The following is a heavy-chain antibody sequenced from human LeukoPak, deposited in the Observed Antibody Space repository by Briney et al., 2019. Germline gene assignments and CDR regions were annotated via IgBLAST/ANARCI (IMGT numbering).Heavy chain of an antibody. CDR1: RFTFSSYS. Sequence: GGSLRLSCAASRFTFSSYSMNWVRQAPGKGLEWVSCISSSGSYTYYADSVKGRFTISRDNAKNSLYLQMNSLRAEDTAVYYCARGTLYYYDSSGYYDYWGQGTLVTVSS. CDR3: ARGTLYYYDSSGYYDY. J-gene: IGHJ4*02. CDR2: ISSSGSYT. V-gene: IGHV3-21*01. D-gene: IGHD3-22*01.